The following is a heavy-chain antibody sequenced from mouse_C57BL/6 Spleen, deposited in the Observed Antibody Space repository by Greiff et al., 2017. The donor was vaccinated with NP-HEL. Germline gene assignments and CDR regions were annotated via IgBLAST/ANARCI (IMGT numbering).Heavy chain of an antibody. CDR3: AREKGYYDYDWFAY. Sequence: EVQRVESGGGLVKPGGSLKLSCAASGFTFSSYAMSWVRQTPEKRLEWVATISDGGSYTYYPDNVKGRFTISRDNAKNNLYLQMSHLKSEDTAMYYCAREKGYYDYDWFAYWGQGTLVTVSA. CDR2: ISDGGSYT. J-gene: IGHJ3*01. V-gene: IGHV5-4*01. CDR1: GFTFSSYA. D-gene: IGHD2-4*01.